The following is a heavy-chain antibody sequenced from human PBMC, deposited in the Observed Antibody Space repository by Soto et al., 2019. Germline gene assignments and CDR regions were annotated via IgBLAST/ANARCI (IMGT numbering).Heavy chain of an antibody. CDR1: GLNLSGHW. V-gene: IGHV3-7*03. J-gene: IGHJ4*02. Sequence: GRSMRLSCEASGLNLSGHWMSWDRQGPGQGLEWVADIQHDVSVQYDVDSVKGRVTISRDNAKKLLYLQMNGLRTEDTALYYCARAPYSNAWYRFDNLYPGALVAISS. D-gene: IGHD4-4*01. CDR3: ARAPYSNAWYRFDN. CDR2: IQHDVSVQ.